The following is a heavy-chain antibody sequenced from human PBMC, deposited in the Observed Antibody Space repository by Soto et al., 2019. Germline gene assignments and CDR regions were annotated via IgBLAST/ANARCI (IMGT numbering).Heavy chain of an antibody. CDR1: GFSLSTSGVG. J-gene: IGHJ4*02. Sequence: QITLKESGPTLVRPTQTLTLTFAFSGFSLSTSGVGVGWIRQPPGKALEWLAVIYWDDSKHYSPSLRSRLTITKDTSKNQVVLTITNMDPMDTGTYYCAQKGPEDWPLEYWGQGTLVTVSS. V-gene: IGHV2-5*02. D-gene: IGHD3-9*01. CDR3: AQKGPEDWPLEY. CDR2: IYWDDSK.